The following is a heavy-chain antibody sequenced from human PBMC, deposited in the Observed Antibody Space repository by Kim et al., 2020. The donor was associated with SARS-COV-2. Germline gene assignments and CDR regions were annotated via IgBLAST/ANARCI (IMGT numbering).Heavy chain of an antibody. J-gene: IGHJ2*01. CDR3: TRWAGGWSFYWYFDL. CDR2: ISYSGTT. CDR1: GGSVSSSSFY. Sequence: SETLSLTCTVSGGSVSSSSFYGGWIRQPPGKGLEWIGTISYSGTTYFNPSLKSRVTISVDSSKNQFSLRLTAVTAADSAVYYCTRWAGGWSFYWYFDLWGRGPLVTVS. V-gene: IGHV4-39*01. D-gene: IGHD2-15*01.